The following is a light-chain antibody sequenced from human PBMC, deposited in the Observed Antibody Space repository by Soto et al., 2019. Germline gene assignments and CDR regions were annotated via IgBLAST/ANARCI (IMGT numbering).Light chain of an antibody. CDR2: GAS. V-gene: IGKV3-15*01. CDR3: QHYNSYSEA. CDR1: QSVSSN. Sequence: EIVMTQSPGTLSVSPGERVIFSCRASQSVSSNLAWYQQKRGQTPRLLIYGASTRATGIPDRFSGSGSGTEFTLTISSLQPDDFATYYCQHYNSYSEAFGQGTKVDIK. J-gene: IGKJ1*01.